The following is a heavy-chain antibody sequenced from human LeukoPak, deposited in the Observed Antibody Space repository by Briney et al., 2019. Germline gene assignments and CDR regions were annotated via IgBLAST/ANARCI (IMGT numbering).Heavy chain of an antibody. D-gene: IGHD3-22*01. CDR3: AKGSSGHFVDL. CDR1: GFIFNNYG. V-gene: IGHV3-23*01. CDR2: ISNDGGGT. J-gene: IGHJ5*02. Sequence: GSLRLSCAASGFIFNNYGLIWVRQAPGKGLEWVSAISNDGGGTNYADFVKGRFTISRDNSKNTLFLQMDSLRAEDTALYYCAKGSSGHFVDLWGQGTLVTVSS.